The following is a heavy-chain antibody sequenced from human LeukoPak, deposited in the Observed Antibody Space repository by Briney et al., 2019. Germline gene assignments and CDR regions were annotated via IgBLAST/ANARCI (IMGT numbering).Heavy chain of an antibody. CDR2: ISSSSSTI. Sequence: HSGGSLRLSCAASGFTFSSYSMNWVRQAPGKGLEWVSYISSSSSTIYYADSVKGRFTISRDNAKNSLYLQMNSLRAEDTAVYYCARGDWFDPWGQGTLVTVSS. V-gene: IGHV3-48*01. J-gene: IGHJ5*02. CDR3: ARGDWFDP. CDR1: GFTFSSYS.